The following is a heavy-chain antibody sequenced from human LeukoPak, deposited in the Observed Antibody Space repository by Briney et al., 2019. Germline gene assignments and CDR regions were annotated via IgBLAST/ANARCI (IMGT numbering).Heavy chain of an antibody. J-gene: IGHJ5*02. V-gene: IGHV3-23*01. CDR1: GFTLSHYA. CDR2: ISGSGGST. D-gene: IGHD3-10*01. Sequence: PGGSLRLSCVASGFTLSHYAMNWVRQAPGKGLEWVSAISGSGGSTYYADSVKGRFTISRDNSKNTLYLQMNSLRAEDTAVYYCAKDPWHPYYYGSGSNLWGQGTLVTVSS. CDR3: AKDPWHPYYYGSGSNL.